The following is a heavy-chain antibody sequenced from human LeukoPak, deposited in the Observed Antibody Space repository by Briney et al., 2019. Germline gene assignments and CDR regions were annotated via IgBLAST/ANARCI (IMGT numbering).Heavy chain of an antibody. V-gene: IGHV4-38-2*02. CDR2: IYHSGST. Sequence: SETLSLTCTVSGYSISSGYYWGWIRQPPGKGLEWIGSIYHSGSTYYNPSLKSRVTISVDTSKNQFSLKLSSVTAADTAVYYCTREGPYRGDPLDIWGQGTMVTVSS. J-gene: IGHJ3*02. D-gene: IGHD3-16*02. CDR3: TREGPYRGDPLDI. CDR1: GYSISSGYY.